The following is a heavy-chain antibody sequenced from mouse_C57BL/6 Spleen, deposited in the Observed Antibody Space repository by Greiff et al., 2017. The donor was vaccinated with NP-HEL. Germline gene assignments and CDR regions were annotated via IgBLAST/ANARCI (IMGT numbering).Heavy chain of an antibody. Sequence: DVMLVESGGGLVKPGGSLKLSCAASGFTFSSYTMSWVRQTPEKRLEWVATISGGGGNTYYPDSVKGRFTISRDNAKNTLYLQMSSLRSEDTALYYCARLYGTYAMDDWGQGTSVTVSS. CDR3: ARLYGTYAMDD. D-gene: IGHD1-1*01. CDR1: GFTFSSYT. V-gene: IGHV5-9*01. CDR2: ISGGGGNT. J-gene: IGHJ4*01.